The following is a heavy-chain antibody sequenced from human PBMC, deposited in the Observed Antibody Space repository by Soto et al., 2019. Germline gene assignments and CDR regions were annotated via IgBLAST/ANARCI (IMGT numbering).Heavy chain of an antibody. J-gene: IGHJ6*03. CDR2: IYYSGST. D-gene: IGHD3-10*01. CDR1: GGSISSSSYY. CDR3: ARVIYGVGELLLGYYYMDV. Sequence: PSETLSLTCTVSGGSISSSSYYWGWIRQPPGKGLEWIGSIYYSGSTHYNPSLKSRVTISVDTSKNQFSLKLSSVTAADTAVYYCARVIYGVGELLLGYYYMDVWGKGTTVTVSS. V-gene: IGHV4-39*01.